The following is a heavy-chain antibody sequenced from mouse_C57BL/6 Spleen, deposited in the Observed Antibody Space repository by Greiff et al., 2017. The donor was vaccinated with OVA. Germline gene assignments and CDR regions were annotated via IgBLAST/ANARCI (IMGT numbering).Heavy chain of an antibody. D-gene: IGHD2-3*01. CDR2: IDPSDSET. V-gene: IGHV1-52*01. Sequence: VQLQQPGAELVRPGSSVKLSCKASGYTFTSYWMHWVKQRPIQGLEWIGNIDPSDSETHYNQKFKDKATLTVDKSSSTAYMQLSSLTSEDSAVYYCARGGYYVSGDFDVWGTGTTVTVSS. CDR3: ARGGYYVSGDFDV. J-gene: IGHJ1*03. CDR1: GYTFTSYW.